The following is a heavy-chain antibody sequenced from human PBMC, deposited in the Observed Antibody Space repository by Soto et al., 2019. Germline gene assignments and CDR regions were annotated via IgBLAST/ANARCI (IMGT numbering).Heavy chain of an antibody. D-gene: IGHD2-15*01. CDR2: IFSNDEK. V-gene: IGHV2-26*01. J-gene: IGHJ5*02. CDR3: ALYRGCSGGSCYSAVGPGGRLFDP. CDR1: GFSLSNARMG. Sequence: QVTLKESGPVLVKPTETLTLTCTVSGFSLSNARMGVSWIRQPPGKALEWLAHIFSNDEKSYTTSLKSRLTICKDTSKSQVVLTMTNMDPVDTATYYCALYRGCSGGSCYSAVGPGGRLFDPWGQGTLVTVSS.